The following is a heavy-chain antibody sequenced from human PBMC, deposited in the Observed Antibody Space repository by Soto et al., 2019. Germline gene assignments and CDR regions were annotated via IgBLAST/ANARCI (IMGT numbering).Heavy chain of an antibody. J-gene: IGHJ6*02. CDR1: GFTFSGSA. CDR2: IRSKANSYAT. Sequence: GGSLRLSCAASGFTFSGSAMHWVRQASGKGLEWVGRIRSKANSYATAYAASVKGRFTISRDDSKNTAYLQMNSLKTEDTAVYYCTRITMIDYYYYGMDVWGQGTTVTVSS. CDR3: TRITMIDYYYYGMDV. V-gene: IGHV3-73*01. D-gene: IGHD3-22*01.